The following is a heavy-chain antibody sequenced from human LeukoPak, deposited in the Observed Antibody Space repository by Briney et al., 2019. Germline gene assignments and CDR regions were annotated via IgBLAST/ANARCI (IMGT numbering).Heavy chain of an antibody. V-gene: IGHV1-69*04. CDR2: SIPILGIA. Sequence: GASVKVSCKASGGTFSSYTISWVRQAPGQGLEWMGRSIPILGIANYAQKLQGRVTITADKSTSTAYMELSSLRSEDTAVYYCARDLGLGSSSPDPWGQGTLVTVSS. CDR3: ARDLGLGSSSPDP. CDR1: GGTFSSYT. J-gene: IGHJ5*02. D-gene: IGHD2-2*01.